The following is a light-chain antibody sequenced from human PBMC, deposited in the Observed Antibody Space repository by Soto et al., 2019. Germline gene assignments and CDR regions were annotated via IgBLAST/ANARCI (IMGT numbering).Light chain of an antibody. V-gene: IGLV1-40*01. CDR2: GNS. Sequence: QSVLTQPPSVSGAPGQRVTISCTGSSSNIGAGYDVHWYQQLPGTAPKLLIYGNSNRPSGVPDRFSGSKSGTSPFLAITGLQAEDEADYYCQSYDSSLSGSIVFGTGTKLTVL. CDR1: SSNIGAGYD. J-gene: IGLJ1*01. CDR3: QSYDSSLSGSIV.